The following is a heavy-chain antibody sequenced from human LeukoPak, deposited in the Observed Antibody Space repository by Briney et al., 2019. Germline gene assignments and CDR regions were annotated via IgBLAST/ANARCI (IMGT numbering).Heavy chain of an antibody. V-gene: IGHV3-33*01. J-gene: IGHJ4*02. CDR1: GFTFSSYG. CDR3: VRDGDDFNFDY. D-gene: IGHD5-24*01. CDR2: IWYDGSNK. Sequence: GGSLRLSCAASGFTFSSYGMHWVRQAPGKGLEWVAVIWYDGSNKYYADSVKGRFTISRDNSKNTLYLQMNSLRAEDTAVYFCVRDGDDFNFDYWGQGSLATVSS.